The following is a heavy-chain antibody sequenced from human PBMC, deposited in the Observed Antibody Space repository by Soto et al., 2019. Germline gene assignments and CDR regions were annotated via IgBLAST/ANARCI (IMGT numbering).Heavy chain of an antibody. V-gene: IGHV3-23*01. CDR3: AKDQSKMPIPSGKNIVVVVAATPGGYYFDY. CDR2: ISGSGGST. J-gene: IGHJ4*02. D-gene: IGHD2-15*01. Sequence: GGSLRLSCAASGFTFSSYAMSWVRQAPGKGLEWVSAISGSGGSTYYADSVKGRFTISRDNSKNTLYLEMNSLRAEGTAVYYSAKDQSKMPIPSGKNIVVVVAATPGGYYFDYWGQGTLVTVSS. CDR1: GFTFSSYA.